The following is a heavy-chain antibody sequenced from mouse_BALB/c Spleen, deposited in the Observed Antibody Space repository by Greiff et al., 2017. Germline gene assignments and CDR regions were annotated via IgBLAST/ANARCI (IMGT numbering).Heavy chain of an antibody. D-gene: IGHD2-10*01. Sequence: EVQLQQSGAELVRPGALVKLSCKASGFNIKDYYMHWVKQRPEQGLEWIGWIDPENGNTIYDPKFQGKASITADTSSNTAYLQLSSLTSEDTAVYYCARKAYYGNYWFAYWGQGTLVTVSA. CDR3: ARKAYYGNYWFAY. CDR1: GFNIKDYY. V-gene: IGHV14-1*02. CDR2: IDPENGNT. J-gene: IGHJ3*01.